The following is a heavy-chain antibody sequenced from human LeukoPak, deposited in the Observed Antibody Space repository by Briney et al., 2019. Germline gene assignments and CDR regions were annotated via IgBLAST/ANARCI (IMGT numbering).Heavy chain of an antibody. V-gene: IGHV1-69*06. CDR1: GGTFSNYA. CDR2: IIPIFGTA. D-gene: IGHD3-10*01. CDR3: ARGFGHDAFDI. J-gene: IGHJ3*02. Sequence: GASVKVSCKASGGTFSNYAISWVRQAPGQGLEWMGGIIPIFGTANYAQKFQGRVTITADKSTSTAYMELSSLRSEDTAVYYCARGFGHDAFDIWGQGTMVTVSS.